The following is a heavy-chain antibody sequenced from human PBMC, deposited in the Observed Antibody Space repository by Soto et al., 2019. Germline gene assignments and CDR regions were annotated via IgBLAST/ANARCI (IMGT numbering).Heavy chain of an antibody. Sequence: QVPLVQSGAEVKKPGSSVKVSCKASGGTFSSYAISWVRQAPGQGLEWMGGIIPIFGTANYAQKFQGRVTITADESTSTAYMELSSLRSEDTAVYYSARWSMTTVTTRGDWFDPWGQGTLVTVSS. CDR3: ARWSMTTVTTRGDWFDP. D-gene: IGHD4-4*01. CDR1: GGTFSSYA. V-gene: IGHV1-69*01. J-gene: IGHJ5*02. CDR2: IIPIFGTA.